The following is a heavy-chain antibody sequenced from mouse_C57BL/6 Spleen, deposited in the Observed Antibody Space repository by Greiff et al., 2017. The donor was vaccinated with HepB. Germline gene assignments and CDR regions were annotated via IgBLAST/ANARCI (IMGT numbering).Heavy chain of an antibody. CDR2: ISDGGSYT. CDR1: GFTFSSYA. V-gene: IGHV5-4*01. J-gene: IGHJ1*03. D-gene: IGHD2-3*01. CDR3: AREGDGYHRYFDV. Sequence: EVMLVESGGGLVKPGGSLKLSCAASGFTFSSYAMSWVRQTPEKRLEWVATISDGGSYTYYPDNVKGRFTISRDNAKNNLYLQMSHLKSEDTAMYYCAREGDGYHRYFDVWGTGTTVTVSS.